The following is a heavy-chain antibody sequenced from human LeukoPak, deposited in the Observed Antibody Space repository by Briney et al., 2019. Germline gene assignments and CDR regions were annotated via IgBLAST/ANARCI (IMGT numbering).Heavy chain of an antibody. CDR3: ARQVGGYFDY. D-gene: IGHD1-26*01. CDR1: GSSFTSYW. Sequence: GGSLQISCKGSGSSFTSYWIGWVRQVPGKGLEGMAIIYPGDSDTRYSPSFQGQVTISADKSISTAYLQWSSLKASDTAMYSCARQVGGYFDYWGQGTLVTVSS. CDR2: IYPGDSDT. V-gene: IGHV5-51*01. J-gene: IGHJ4*02.